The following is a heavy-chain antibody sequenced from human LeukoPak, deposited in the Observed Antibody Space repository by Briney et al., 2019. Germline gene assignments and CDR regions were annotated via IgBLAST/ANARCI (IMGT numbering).Heavy chain of an antibody. J-gene: IGHJ1*01. CDR3: ARDLMRYYDSSGYSGIQH. Sequence: ASVKVSCKASGYTFTGYYFHWVRQPPGQGLEWMGVINPSGGSTSYTQKFQGRVTMTRDTSTSTVYMELSSLTSEDTAVYYCARDLMRYYDSSGYSGIQHWGQGTLVTVSS. V-gene: IGHV1-46*01. CDR1: GYTFTGYY. D-gene: IGHD3-22*01. CDR2: INPSGGST.